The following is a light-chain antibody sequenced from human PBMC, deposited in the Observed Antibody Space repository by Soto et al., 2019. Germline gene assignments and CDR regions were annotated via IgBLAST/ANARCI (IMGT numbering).Light chain of an antibody. J-gene: IGKJ1*01. CDR1: QSISSSC. V-gene: IGKV3-20*01. Sequence: EIVLTQSPGTLSLSPGERATLSCRASQSISSSCLAWYQQKPGQAPRLLIYGASTRATGIPDRFSGSGSGTDFTLTISRLESEDFAVYYCQQYGSSPRTFGQGTKVEIK. CDR2: GAS. CDR3: QQYGSSPRT.